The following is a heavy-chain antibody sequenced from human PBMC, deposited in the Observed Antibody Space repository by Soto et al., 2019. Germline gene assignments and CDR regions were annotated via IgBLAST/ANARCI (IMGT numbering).Heavy chain of an antibody. CDR2: VYYTGST. D-gene: IGHD1-26*01. CDR3: ARESREHSFSGGLDV. J-gene: IGHJ6*02. V-gene: IGHV4-61*01. Sequence: QVQLQESSPELVKPSETLSLTCTVSGGSVSSGSYYWNWILQPPGKGLEWIGYVYYTGSTNYNPSLKSRVTMSVDTSQNQFSLKMRSVTAADTAVYYCARESREHSFSGGLDVWGQGTTVTVSS. CDR1: GGSVSSGSYY.